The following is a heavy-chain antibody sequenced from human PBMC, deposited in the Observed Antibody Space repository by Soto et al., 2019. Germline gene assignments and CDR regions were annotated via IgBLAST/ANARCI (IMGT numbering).Heavy chain of an antibody. CDR1: GYTFTDLS. CDR3: ATEQPRYYDTNGVDAFHI. J-gene: IGHJ3*02. D-gene: IGHD3-22*01. CDR2: FDREEDET. V-gene: IGHV1-24*01. Sequence: VQLVQSGAEVKQPGASVKVSCKASGYTFTDLSIHWVRQAPGKGLEWMGGFDREEDETIYAQSFQGRVTMTDDTFTDTVYMELSSLRADDTAVYFCATEQPRYYDTNGVDAFHIWGQGTMVTVSS.